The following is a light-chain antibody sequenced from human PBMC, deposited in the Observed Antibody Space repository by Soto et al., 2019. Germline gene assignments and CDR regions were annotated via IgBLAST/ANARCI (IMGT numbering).Light chain of an antibody. CDR1: ASNIGRDP. V-gene: IGLV1-44*01. CDR3: AGWDGSLKGFV. J-gene: IGLJ1*01. CDR2: ENN. Sequence: QSVLTQPPSASGAPGQRVTISCSGSASNIGRDPVNWYQQVPGTAPKLLIYENNHRPSGVPDRFSGSKSGTSASLVISGLQSEDDAEYYCAGWDGSLKGFVFGTGTQLTVL.